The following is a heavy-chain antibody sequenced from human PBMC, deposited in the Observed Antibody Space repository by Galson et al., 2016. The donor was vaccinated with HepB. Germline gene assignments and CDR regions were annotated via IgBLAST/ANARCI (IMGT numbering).Heavy chain of an antibody. Sequence: SVKVSCKGSGYTFTTYVLHWVRQAPGQRLEWMGRINGGNGKTKYSEKFQGRVTITRDTSASTAYLELSSLRSEDTAVYYCVRANYGDFYAMDVWGQGSTVTVSS. D-gene: IGHD3-10*01. CDR3: VRANYGDFYAMDV. CDR1: GYTFTTYV. V-gene: IGHV1-3*01. J-gene: IGHJ6*02. CDR2: INGGNGKT.